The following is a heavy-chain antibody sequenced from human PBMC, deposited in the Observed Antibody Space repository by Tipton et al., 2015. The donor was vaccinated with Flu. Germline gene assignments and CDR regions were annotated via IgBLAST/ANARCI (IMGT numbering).Heavy chain of an antibody. CDR3: ASLPEYSSSYIDY. CDR2: ISSSSSYI. CDR1: GFTFSSYS. D-gene: IGHD6-6*01. J-gene: IGHJ4*02. V-gene: IGHV3-21*01. Sequence: SLRLSCAASGFTFSSYSMNWVRQAPGKGLEWVSSISSSSSYIYYADSVKGRLTISRDNAKNSLYLQMNSLRAEDTAVYYCASLPEYSSSYIDYWGQGTLVTVSS.